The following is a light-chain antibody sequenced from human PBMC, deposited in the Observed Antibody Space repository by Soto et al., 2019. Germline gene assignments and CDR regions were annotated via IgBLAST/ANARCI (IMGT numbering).Light chain of an antibody. V-gene: IGKV3D-20*02. CDR3: QQRQYWPPIT. J-gene: IGKJ5*01. CDR2: DAS. CDR1: QSVSSSY. Sequence: EIVLTQSPGTLALSPGERATLSCGAGQSVSSSYLAWYQQKPGQAPRLLIYDASNRAAGIPARFSGSGSGTDFTLTISSLEPEDFAIYYCQQRQYWPPITFGQGTRLEI.